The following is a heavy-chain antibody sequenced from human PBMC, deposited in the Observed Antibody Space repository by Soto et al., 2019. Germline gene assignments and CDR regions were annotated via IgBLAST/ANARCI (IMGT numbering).Heavy chain of an antibody. CDR1: GGSISSGGYY. D-gene: IGHD3-22*01. CDR3: ARAKYYYDSSGYYPDY. Sequence: PSETLSLTCTVSGGSISSGGYYWSWIRQHPGKGLEWIGYIYYSGSTYYNPSLKSRVTISVDTSKNQFSLKLSSVTAADTAVYHCARAKYYYDSSGYYPDYWGQGTLVTVS. J-gene: IGHJ4*02. CDR2: IYYSGST. V-gene: IGHV4-31*03.